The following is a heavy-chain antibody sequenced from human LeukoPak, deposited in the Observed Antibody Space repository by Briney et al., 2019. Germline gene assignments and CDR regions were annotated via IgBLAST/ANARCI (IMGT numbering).Heavy chain of an antibody. J-gene: IGHJ4*02. CDR2: IYPGDSDT. V-gene: IGHV5-51*01. CDR3: ARPSDYDFWSGYYNY. CDR1: GYSFTSYW. Sequence: GESLKISCKGSGYSFTSYWIGWVRQMPGKGLEWMGIIYPGDSDTRYSPSFQDQVTISADKSISTAYLQWSSLKASDTAMYYCARPSDYDFWSGYYNYWGQGTLVTVSS. D-gene: IGHD3-3*01.